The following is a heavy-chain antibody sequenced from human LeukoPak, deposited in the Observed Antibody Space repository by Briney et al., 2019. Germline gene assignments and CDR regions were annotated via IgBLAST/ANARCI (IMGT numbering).Heavy chain of an antibody. CDR2: INPDGSAK. V-gene: IGHV3-7*02. CDR3: AKSVVYYDFWSLPNDY. J-gene: IGHJ4*02. D-gene: IGHD3-3*01. CDR1: GFSFSQNW. Sequence: PGGSLRLSCEASGFSFSQNWMSWVRQAPGKGLEWVANINPDGSAKYYVDSVKGRFTISRDNSKNTLFLQMNSLRAEDTAVYYCAKSVVYYDFWSLPNDYWGQGTLVTVSS.